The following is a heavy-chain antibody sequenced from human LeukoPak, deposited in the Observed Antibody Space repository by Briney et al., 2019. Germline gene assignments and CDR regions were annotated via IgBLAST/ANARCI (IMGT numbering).Heavy chain of an antibody. D-gene: IGHD3-10*01. J-gene: IGHJ4*02. V-gene: IGHV3-23*01. CDR3: AREPIYYGSGRGYFDY. CDR2: ISGSGGST. CDR1: GFTFSSYA. Sequence: GGSLRLSCAASGFTFSSYAMSWVRKAPGKGLEWVSAISGSGGSTYYADSVKGRFTISRDNAKNSLCLQMNSLRAEDTAAYYCAREPIYYGSGRGYFDYWGQETLVTVSS.